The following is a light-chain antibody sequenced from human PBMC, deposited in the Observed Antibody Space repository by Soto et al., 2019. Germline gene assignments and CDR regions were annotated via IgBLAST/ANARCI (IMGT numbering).Light chain of an antibody. CDR2: GAS. CDR3: QQYGSSPWT. Sequence: DIQMTQSPSSLSASVGETVIISCRASETITRYLNWYQSKPGKAPRLLISGASSLQSGVPSRFSGSYSGTDFTLTISSLQPEDFATYYCQQYGSSPWTFGQGTKVDIK. V-gene: IGKV1-39*01. J-gene: IGKJ1*01. CDR1: ETITRY.